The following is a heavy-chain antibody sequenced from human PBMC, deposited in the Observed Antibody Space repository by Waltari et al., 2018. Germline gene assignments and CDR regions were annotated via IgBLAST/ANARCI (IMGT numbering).Heavy chain of an antibody. D-gene: IGHD6-6*01. Sequence: QVQLQESGPGLVKPSETLSLTCTVSGGSISSYYWSWIRQPAGKGLEWIGRIYTSGRTNYNPYIKSRVTMSVDTSKNQFSLKLSSVTAADTAVYYCARDLLRGIAARRYAFDIWGQGTMVTVSS. J-gene: IGHJ3*02. CDR1: GGSISSYY. CDR2: IYTSGRT. CDR3: ARDLLRGIAARRYAFDI. V-gene: IGHV4-4*07.